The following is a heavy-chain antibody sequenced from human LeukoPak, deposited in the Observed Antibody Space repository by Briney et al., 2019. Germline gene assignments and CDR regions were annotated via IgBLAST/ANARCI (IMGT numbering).Heavy chain of an antibody. J-gene: IGHJ4*02. CDR3: ARDGARYDSSGYYPF. CDR2: IYHSGST. Sequence: SETLSLTCTVSGYSISSGYYWGWIRQPPGKGLEWIGSIYHSGSTYYNPSLKSRVTISVDTSKNQFSLKLSSVTAADTAVYYCARDGARYDSSGYYPFWGQGTLVTVSS. V-gene: IGHV4-38-2*02. CDR1: GYSISSGYY. D-gene: IGHD3-22*01.